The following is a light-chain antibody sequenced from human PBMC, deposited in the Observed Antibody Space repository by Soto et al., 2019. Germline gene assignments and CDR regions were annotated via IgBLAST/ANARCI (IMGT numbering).Light chain of an antibody. CDR2: GAS. Sequence: EIGVTQSPGTLSLSPGARATLSCRASQSVSSNYLAWFQQKPGQPPRLIIYGASSRATGIPDRFSGSGSGTDFTLTISRLEPEDFAVYYCQQYGSSPPYTFGQWIKLEMK. CDR1: QSVSSNY. V-gene: IGKV3-20*01. CDR3: QQYGSSPPYT. J-gene: IGKJ2*01.